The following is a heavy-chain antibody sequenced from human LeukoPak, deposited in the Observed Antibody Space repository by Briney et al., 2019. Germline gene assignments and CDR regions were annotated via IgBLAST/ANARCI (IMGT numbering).Heavy chain of an antibody. V-gene: IGHV3-20*04. J-gene: IGHJ4*02. CDR1: GFTFDDYG. CDR3: ARVKRIAVAGTVDY. Sequence: GGSLRLSCAASGFTFDDYGTSWVRQAPGKGLEWVSGINWNGGSTGYADSVKGRFTISRDNAKNSLYLQMNSLRAEDTALYYCARVKRIAVAGTVDYWGQGTLVTVSS. D-gene: IGHD6-19*01. CDR2: INWNGGST.